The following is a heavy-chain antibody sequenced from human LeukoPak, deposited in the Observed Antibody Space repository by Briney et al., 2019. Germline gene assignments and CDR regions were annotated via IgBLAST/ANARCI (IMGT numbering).Heavy chain of an antibody. J-gene: IGHJ4*02. V-gene: IGHV3-11*03. D-gene: IGHD6-13*01. CDR1: GFTFSDYY. Sequence: PGGSLRLSCAASGFTFSDYYMSWIRQAPGKGLEGFSHISSSSSYINYADSGKGRFTISRDNAKNSLYLQMNSLRAEDTAVYYCATSSYSSSWSIFDYWGQGTLVTVSS. CDR3: ATSSYSSSWSIFDY. CDR2: ISSSSSYI.